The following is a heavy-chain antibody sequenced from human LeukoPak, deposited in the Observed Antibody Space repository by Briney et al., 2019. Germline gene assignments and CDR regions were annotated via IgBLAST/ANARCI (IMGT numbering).Heavy chain of an antibody. CDR1: GFTVSSNY. Sequence: GGSLRLSCAASGFTVSSNYVSWVRQAPGKGLEWVSVIYSGGSTYYADSVKGRFTISRDNSKNTLYLQMNSLRAEDTAVYYCARDLASGIAAAGIWGQGTMVTVSS. V-gene: IGHV3-53*01. D-gene: IGHD6-13*01. CDR2: IYSGGST. J-gene: IGHJ3*02. CDR3: ARDLASGIAAAGI.